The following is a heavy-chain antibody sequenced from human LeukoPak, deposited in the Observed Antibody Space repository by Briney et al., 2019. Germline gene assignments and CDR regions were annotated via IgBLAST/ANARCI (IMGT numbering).Heavy chain of an antibody. D-gene: IGHD5/OR15-5a*01. Sequence: PGGSLRLSCAASGFTVSSNYMSWVRQAPGKGLEWVSVIYSGGSTYYADSVKGRFTISRDNSKNTLYLQMNSLRAEDTAVYYCAKPKKSVYDSGDYYYYGMDVWGQGTTVTVSS. V-gene: IGHV3-53*01. J-gene: IGHJ6*02. CDR2: IYSGGST. CDR3: AKPKKSVYDSGDYYYYGMDV. CDR1: GFTVSSNY.